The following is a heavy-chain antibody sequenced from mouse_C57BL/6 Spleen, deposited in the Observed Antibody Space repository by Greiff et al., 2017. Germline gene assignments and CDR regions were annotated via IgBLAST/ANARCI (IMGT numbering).Heavy chain of an antibody. D-gene: IGHD1-1*01. Sequence: QVQLQQSGAELVRPGSSVKLSCKASGYTFTSYWMHWVKQRPIQGLEWIGNIDPSDSETHYNQKFKDKATLTVDKSSSTAYMQLSSLTSEDSAVYYCARSEILRSYFDYWGQGTTLTVSS. CDR1: GYTFTSYW. CDR2: IDPSDSET. V-gene: IGHV1-52*01. J-gene: IGHJ2*01. CDR3: ARSEILRSYFDY.